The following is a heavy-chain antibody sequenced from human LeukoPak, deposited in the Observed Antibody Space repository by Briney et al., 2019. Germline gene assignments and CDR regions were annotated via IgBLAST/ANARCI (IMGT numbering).Heavy chain of an antibody. CDR1: GGSISTYY. J-gene: IGHJ5*02. D-gene: IGHD6-13*01. CDR3: ARLSPSGYSSNWAWFDP. CDR2: VYYSGST. V-gene: IGHV4-59*08. Sequence: SETLSLTCTVSGGSISTYYWSWIRQPPGKGLEWIGYVYYSGSTNYSPSHKSRVTISVDTSKNQFSLKLSSVTAADTAVYYCARLSPSGYSSNWAWFDPWGQGTLVTVSS.